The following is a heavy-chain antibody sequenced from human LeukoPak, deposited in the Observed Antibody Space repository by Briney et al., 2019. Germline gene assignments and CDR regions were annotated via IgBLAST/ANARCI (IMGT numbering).Heavy chain of an antibody. Sequence: SETLSLTCTVSGGSISSYYWSWIRQPPGKGLEWIGYIYYSGSTSYNPSLKSRVTISVDTSKNQFSLKLSSVTAADTAVYYCARVEEGYGSGRRENYYYYYMDVWGKGTTVTISS. J-gene: IGHJ6*03. V-gene: IGHV4-59*01. CDR3: ARVEEGYGSGRRENYYYYYMDV. CDR1: GGSISSYY. CDR2: IYYSGST. D-gene: IGHD3-10*01.